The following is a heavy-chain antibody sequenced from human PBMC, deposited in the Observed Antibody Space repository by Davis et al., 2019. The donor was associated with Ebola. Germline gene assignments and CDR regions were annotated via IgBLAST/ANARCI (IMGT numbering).Heavy chain of an antibody. D-gene: IGHD2-21*01. J-gene: IGHJ1*01. V-gene: IGHV3-7*03. CDR3: ARPNCGGDCYGSEYFQH. CDR1: GITFSTYW. Sequence: PGGSLRLSCAASGITFSTYWMNWVRQPPGKGLEWVAIIKQDGTEQDNVDSVKGRFTVGVSRDNAKNSLFLQMNSLRAEDTGVYYCARPNCGGDCYGSEYFQHWGQGTLVTVSS. CDR2: IKQDGTEQ.